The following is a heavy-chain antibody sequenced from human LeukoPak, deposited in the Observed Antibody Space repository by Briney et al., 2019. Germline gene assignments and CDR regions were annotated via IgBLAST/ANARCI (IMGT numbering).Heavy chain of an antibody. D-gene: IGHD1-26*01. J-gene: IGHJ4*02. V-gene: IGHV3-9*01. CDR2: ISWNSGSI. Sequence: GRSLRLSCAASGFTFDDYAMHWVRQAPGKGLEWVSGISWNSGSIGYADSVKGRFTISRDSAKNSLYLQMNSLRAEDTAVYYCAKGGSYPIDYWGQGALVTVSS. CDR3: AKGGSYPIDY. CDR1: GFTFDDYA.